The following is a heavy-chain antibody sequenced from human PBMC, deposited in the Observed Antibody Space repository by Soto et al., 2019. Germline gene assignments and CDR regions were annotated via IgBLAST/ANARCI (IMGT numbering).Heavy chain of an antibody. Sequence: EVQLVESGGGLVQPGGSLRLSCAASVFTFSSYWMHWVRQAPGKGLVWVSRVNPDGSDTSYADSVKGRFTISRDNAKNTLYLQMNSLRAEDTAVYYCARVAVGSYYFDYWGQGTLLTVSS. J-gene: IGHJ4*02. CDR2: VNPDGSDT. CDR3: ARVAVGSYYFDY. V-gene: IGHV3-74*01. D-gene: IGHD6-13*01. CDR1: VFTFSSYW.